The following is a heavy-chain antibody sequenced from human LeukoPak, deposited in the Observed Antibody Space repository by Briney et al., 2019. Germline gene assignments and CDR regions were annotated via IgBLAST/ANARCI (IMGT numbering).Heavy chain of an antibody. D-gene: IGHD3-3*01. V-gene: IGHV4-38-2*02. J-gene: IGHJ5*02. CDR2: IYHNGHT. CDR3: ARDRGDFWSNWFDP. CDR1: GYSISTAYY. Sequence: SETLSLTCTVSGYSISTAYYWGWIRQSPGKGLEWIGSIYHNGHTYYNPSLKSRVTISVDTSKNQFSLKLSSVTAADTAMYYCARDRGDFWSNWFDPWGQGTLVTVSA.